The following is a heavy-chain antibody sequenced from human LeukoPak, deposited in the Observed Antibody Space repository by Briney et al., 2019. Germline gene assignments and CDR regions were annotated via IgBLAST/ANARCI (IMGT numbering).Heavy chain of an antibody. D-gene: IGHD2-2*01. J-gene: IGHJ4*02. Sequence: PGGSLRLSCAASGFTFSSYSMNWVRQAPGKGLEWVSSISSSSSYIYYTDSVKGRFTISRDNSKNMLYLQMNSLRAEDTAIYYCARYCTSTSCAFEYWGQGTLVTVSS. V-gene: IGHV3-21*04. CDR2: ISSSSSYI. CDR3: ARYCTSTSCAFEY. CDR1: GFTFSSYS.